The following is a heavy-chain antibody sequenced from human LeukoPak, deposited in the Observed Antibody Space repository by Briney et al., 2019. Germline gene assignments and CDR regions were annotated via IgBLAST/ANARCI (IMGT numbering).Heavy chain of an antibody. D-gene: IGHD2-15*01. CDR1: GSSISSGNY. V-gene: IGHV4-38-2*01. J-gene: IGHJ4*02. Sequence: SETLSLTCGVSGSSISSGNYWGWIRQPPGQGLEWIGTIYHSRNTYYNPSLKSRVTLSVDTSKNQFSLNLNSVTAADTAVYFCARGGFCSGPTCYSLWFWGPGTLVTVSS. CDR2: IYHSRNT. CDR3: ARGGFCSGPTCYSLWF.